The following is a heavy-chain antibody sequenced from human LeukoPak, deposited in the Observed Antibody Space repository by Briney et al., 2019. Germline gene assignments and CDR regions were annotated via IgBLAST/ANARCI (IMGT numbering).Heavy chain of an antibody. V-gene: IGHV4-4*07. CDR2: IYTSGST. CDR1: GGSFSSYY. Sequence: PSETLSLTCSVSGGSFSSYYWSWIRQPAGKGREWIGHIYTSGSTNYNPSLKSRVTMSVDTSKNQFSLKLSSVTAADTAVYYCARDRGAGYCSSTSCFFDYWGQGTLVTVSS. CDR3: ARDRGAGYCSSTSCFFDY. J-gene: IGHJ4*02. D-gene: IGHD2-2*01.